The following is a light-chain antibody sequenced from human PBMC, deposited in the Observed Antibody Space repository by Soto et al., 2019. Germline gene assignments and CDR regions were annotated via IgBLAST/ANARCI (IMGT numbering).Light chain of an antibody. CDR2: SAS. Sequence: EIVLTQSPATLCLSPGERGTLSCSASQNLGTLYLAWFQQKSGQAPRLLIYSASRRATGIPDRFTGSGSGTDFTLTINRVEPEDFAVYFCQQYAGSPRTFGQGTKVDIK. J-gene: IGKJ1*01. CDR3: QQYAGSPRT. CDR1: QNLGTLY. V-gene: IGKV3-20*01.